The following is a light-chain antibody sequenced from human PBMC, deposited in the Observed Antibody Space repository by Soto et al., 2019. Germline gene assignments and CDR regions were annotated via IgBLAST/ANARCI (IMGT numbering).Light chain of an antibody. V-gene: IGKV3-15*01. CDR2: SAS. CDR1: ERVSTN. Sequence: DIVMTQSPLALSVSPRESATLSCRASERVSTNLAWYQQTPGQAPRLLIYSASRRPTDIPVRFSGSGSGAEFTLTISSLQSEDFAIYYCQQYNNLPPTFGQGTKVEVK. CDR3: QQYNNLPPT. J-gene: IGKJ1*01.